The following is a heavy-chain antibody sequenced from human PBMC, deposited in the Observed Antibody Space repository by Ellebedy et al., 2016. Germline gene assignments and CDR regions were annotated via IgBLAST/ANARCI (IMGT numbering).Heavy chain of an antibody. CDR3: AGGGN. CDR1: GLTISNYW. Sequence: GESLKISCAASGLTISNYWMSWVRQAPGKGLAWVANTKEDGSETYYVDSVEGRFTSSRDTAKNTLYLQMNSLRDEDTALYYCAGGGNWGQGTLVTVSS. V-gene: IGHV3-7*01. D-gene: IGHD2-15*01. J-gene: IGHJ4*02. CDR2: TKEDGSET.